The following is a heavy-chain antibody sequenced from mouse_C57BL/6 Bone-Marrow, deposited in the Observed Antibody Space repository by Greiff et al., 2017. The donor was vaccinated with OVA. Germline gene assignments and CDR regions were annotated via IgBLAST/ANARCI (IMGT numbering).Heavy chain of an antibody. CDR1: GYAFTNYL. J-gene: IGHJ2*01. CDR2: INPGSGGT. CDR3: AREEYGYYFDY. V-gene: IGHV1-54*01. D-gene: IGHD2-10*02. Sequence: QVQLQQSGAELVRPGTSVKVSCKASGYAFTNYLIEWVKQRPGQGLEWIGVINPGSGGTNYNEKFKGKATLTADKCTSTAYMQLSILTAEDSAVYVCAREEYGYYFDYWGQGTTLTVSS.